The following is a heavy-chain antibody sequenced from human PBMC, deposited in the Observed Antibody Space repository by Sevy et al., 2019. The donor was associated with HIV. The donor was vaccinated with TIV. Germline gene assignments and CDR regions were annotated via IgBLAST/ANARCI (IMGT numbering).Heavy chain of an antibody. J-gene: IGHJ4*02. CDR1: GGSISSSSYY. CDR2: IHYSGST. D-gene: IGHD3-16*01. V-gene: IGHV4-39*01. Sequence: SETLSLTCTVSGGSISSSSYYWGWIRQPPGKGLEWIGSIHYSGSTYYNPSLKSRVTISVDTSKNQFSLKLSSVTAADTAVYYCARHSRWGESDYFDYWGQGTLVTVSS. CDR3: ARHSRWGESDYFDY.